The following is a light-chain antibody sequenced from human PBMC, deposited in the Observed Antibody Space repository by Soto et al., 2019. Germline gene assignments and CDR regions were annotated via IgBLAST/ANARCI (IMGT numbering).Light chain of an antibody. V-gene: IGKV3D-15*01. J-gene: IGKJ1*01. CDR3: QQYGSLSWT. CDR2: DIS. Sequence: ETVMTQSPVTLSVSPGERATLSCRASQSVSTNLAWYQQKPGQAPRLLIYDISLRGTGIPTRFSGSGSGTEFTLTISSLQSEDFAVYYCQQYGSLSWTFGQGTRVEIK. CDR1: QSVSTN.